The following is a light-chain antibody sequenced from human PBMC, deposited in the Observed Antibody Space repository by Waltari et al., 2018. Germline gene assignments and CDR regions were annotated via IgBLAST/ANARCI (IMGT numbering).Light chain of an antibody. CDR1: SSNIGNNY. CDR2: ENT. J-gene: IGLJ7*01. CDR3: GTWDSSLSGAV. Sequence: QSVLTQPPSVSAAPGQRVTISCSGGSSNIGNNYVSWYRQFSGTAPKLLIYENTERPSGIPGRFAGSKSGTSATLDITGRQAGDEADYYCGTWDSSLSGAVFGGGTHLTVL. V-gene: IGLV1-51*02.